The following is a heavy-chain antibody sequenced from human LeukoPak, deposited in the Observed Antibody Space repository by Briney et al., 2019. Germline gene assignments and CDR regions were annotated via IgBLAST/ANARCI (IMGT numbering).Heavy chain of an antibody. J-gene: IGHJ6*03. D-gene: IGHD6-6*01. CDR3: ARVRGSSSLYYYYMDV. CDR2: IYYSGST. V-gene: IGHV4-59*11. Sequence: SETLSLTCTVSGGSISSHYWSWIRQPPGKGLEWIGYIYYSGSTNYNPSLKSRVTISVDTSKNQFSLKLSSVTAADTAVYYCARVRGSSSLYYYYMDVWGKGTTVTVSS. CDR1: GGSISSHY.